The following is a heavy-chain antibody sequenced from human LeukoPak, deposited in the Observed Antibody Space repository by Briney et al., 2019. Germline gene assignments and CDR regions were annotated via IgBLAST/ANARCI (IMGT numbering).Heavy chain of an antibody. J-gene: IGHJ4*02. CDR2: ISSSSSYI. V-gene: IGHV3-21*01. D-gene: IGHD3-3*01. CDR1: GFTFSSYS. CDR3: ARDLFGEGGF. Sequence: GGSLRLSCAASGFTFSSYSMNWVRQAPGKGLEWVSSISSSSSYIYYADSVKGRFTISRDNAKNSLYPQMNSLRAEDTAVYYCARDLFGEGGFWGQGTLVTVSS.